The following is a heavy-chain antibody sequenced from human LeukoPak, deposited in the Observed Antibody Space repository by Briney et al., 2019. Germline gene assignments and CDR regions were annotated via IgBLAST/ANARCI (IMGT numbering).Heavy chain of an antibody. CDR2: IYTSGST. CDR1: GGSISSYY. Sequence: ETLSLTCTVSGGSISSYYWSWIRQPAGKGLEWIGRIYTSGSTNYNPSLKSRVTMSVDTSKNQFSLKLSSVTAADTAVYYCAXXYDILTGGENWFDPWGQGTLVTVSS. CDR3: AXXYDILTGGENWFDP. J-gene: IGHJ5*02. V-gene: IGHV4-4*07. D-gene: IGHD3-9*01.